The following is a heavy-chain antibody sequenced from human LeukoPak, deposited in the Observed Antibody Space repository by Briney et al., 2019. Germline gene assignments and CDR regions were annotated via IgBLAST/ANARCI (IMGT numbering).Heavy chain of an antibody. CDR1: GFTFSSYW. CDR3: ARDDESEQWLVPGGRGAFDI. CDR2: INSDGSST. D-gene: IGHD6-19*01. V-gene: IGHV3-74*01. Sequence: PGGSLRLSCADSGFTFSSYWMHWVRQDPGKGLVWVSRINSDGSSTSYADSVKSRFTISRDNAKNTLYLQMNSLRAEDTAVYYCARDDESEQWLVPGGRGAFDIWGQGTMVTVSS. J-gene: IGHJ3*02.